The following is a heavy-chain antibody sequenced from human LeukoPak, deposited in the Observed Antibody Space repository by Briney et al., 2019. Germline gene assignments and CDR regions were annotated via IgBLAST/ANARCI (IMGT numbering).Heavy chain of an antibody. Sequence: SGGSLRLSCAASGFTFGPYWMSWVRQAPGKGLEWVANINGDGSEKFYVDSVKGRFTISRDNAKNSLSLQMNSLRAEDTAVYYCAREPRSGWAFDIWGQGTVVAVSS. V-gene: IGHV3-7*01. CDR3: AREPRSGWAFDI. CDR2: INGDGSEK. D-gene: IGHD6-19*01. J-gene: IGHJ3*02. CDR1: GFTFGPYW.